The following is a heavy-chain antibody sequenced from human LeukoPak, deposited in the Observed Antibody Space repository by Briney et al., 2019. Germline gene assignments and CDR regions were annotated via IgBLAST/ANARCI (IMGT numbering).Heavy chain of an antibody. CDR1: GGSFSGYY. Sequence: PSETLSLTCAVYGGSFSGYYWSWIRQPPGKGLEWIGEINHSENTNYNPSLKSRVTISVDTSKNQFSLKLSSVTAADTAVYYCARGRFDFWSGPLFDYWGQGTLVTVSS. J-gene: IGHJ4*02. D-gene: IGHD3-3*01. V-gene: IGHV4-34*01. CDR3: ARGRFDFWSGPLFDY. CDR2: INHSENT.